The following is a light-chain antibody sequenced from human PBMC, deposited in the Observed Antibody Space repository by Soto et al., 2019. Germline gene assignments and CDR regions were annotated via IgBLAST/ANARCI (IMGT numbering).Light chain of an antibody. CDR2: GAS. J-gene: IGKJ4*01. Sequence: AIQLTQSPSSLSASVGDRVTITCRASQDISSSLAWYQQKAGKAPKLLIYGASILQSGVPSGFRGSGFGTDLTLTFRILRAEDFAIYFCQQTKSYPSTFGGGTRLEI. CDR3: QQTKSYPST. CDR1: QDISSS. V-gene: IGKV1-13*02.